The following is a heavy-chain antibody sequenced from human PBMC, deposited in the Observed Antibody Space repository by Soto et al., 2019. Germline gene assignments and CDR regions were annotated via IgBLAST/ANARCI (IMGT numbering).Heavy chain of an antibody. CDR3: ARMNYYDTSGYPFDY. CDR2: IYFRGTT. CDR1: GGSISSYY. J-gene: IGHJ4*02. D-gene: IGHD3-22*01. Sequence: PSETLSVTCTVSGGSISSYYWSWIRQPPGKGLEWIGYIYFRGTTNYNPSLKSRVTMSADTSKNQFSLKLNSVTAADTAVYYCARMNYYDTSGYPFDYWGQGMMVTVS. V-gene: IGHV4-59*01.